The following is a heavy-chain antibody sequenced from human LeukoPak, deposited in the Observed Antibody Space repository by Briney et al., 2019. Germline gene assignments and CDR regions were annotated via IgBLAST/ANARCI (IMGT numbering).Heavy chain of an antibody. CDR3: ARQVKAKYFDWSVPPDY. D-gene: IGHD3-9*01. CDR2: IHYSGIS. V-gene: IGHV4-59*01. J-gene: IGHJ4*02. CDR1: GDSISSYY. Sequence: SETLSLTCTVSGDSISSYYWGWIRQPPGKGLEYIGYIHYSGISMYNPSLKSRVTILVDMSKNQFSLKLSSVTAADTAVYYCARQVKAKYFDWSVPPDYWGQGTLVTVSS.